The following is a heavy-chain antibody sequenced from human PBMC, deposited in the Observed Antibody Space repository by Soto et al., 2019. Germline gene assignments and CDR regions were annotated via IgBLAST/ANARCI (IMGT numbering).Heavy chain of an antibody. CDR3: ATLGATLGRDAFDI. J-gene: IGHJ3*02. V-gene: IGHV3-21*01. Sequence: EVQLVESGGGLVKPGGSLRLSCAASGFTFSSYSMNWVRQAPWKGLEWVSSISSSSSYIYYADSVKGRFTISRDNAKNSLYRQMNSLRAEDTAVYYCATLGATLGRDAFDIWGQGTMVTVSS. D-gene: IGHD1-26*01. CDR1: GFTFSSYS. CDR2: ISSSSSYI.